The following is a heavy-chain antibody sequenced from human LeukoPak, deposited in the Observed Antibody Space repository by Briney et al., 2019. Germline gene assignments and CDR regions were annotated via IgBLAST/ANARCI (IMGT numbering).Heavy chain of an antibody. CDR3: ARGRRDSGYSLSDYYGMDV. D-gene: IGHD3-22*01. CDR2: ISYDGSNK. J-gene: IGHJ6*04. Sequence: GRSLRLSCAASGFTFSSYAMHWVRQAPGKGLEWVAVISYDGSNKYYADSVKGRFTISRDNSKNTLYLQMNSLRAEDTAVYYCARGRRDSGYSLSDYYGMDVWGKGTTVTVSS. V-gene: IGHV3-30-3*01. CDR1: GFTFSSYA.